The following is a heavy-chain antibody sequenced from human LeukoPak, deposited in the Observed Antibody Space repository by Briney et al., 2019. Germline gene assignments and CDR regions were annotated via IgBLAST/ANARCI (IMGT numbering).Heavy chain of an antibody. Sequence: SETLSLTCTVSGGSISSSNYYWGWIRQPPGKGLEWIGSIYYSGSTNYNPSLKSRVTISVDTSKNQFSLKLSSVTAADTAVYYCARARDSSSWKGISVWFDPWGQGTLVTVSS. CDR3: ARARDSSSWKGISVWFDP. CDR2: IYYSGST. CDR1: GGSISSSNYY. J-gene: IGHJ5*02. V-gene: IGHV4-39*07. D-gene: IGHD6-13*01.